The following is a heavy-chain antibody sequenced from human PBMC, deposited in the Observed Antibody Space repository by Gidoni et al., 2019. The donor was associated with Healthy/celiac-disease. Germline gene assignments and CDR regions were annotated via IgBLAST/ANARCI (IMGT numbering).Heavy chain of an antibody. J-gene: IGHJ4*02. CDR1: GFTFTSYD. V-gene: IGHV3-30*04. Sequence: QVQLVESGGGVVQPGGSLRLSCAASGFTFTSYDMHWVRQAPGKGLEWGAVISDDGSNKYYADSVKGRFTISRDNSKNTLYLQMNSLRAEDTAVYYCARDPAVEAAGSMVTFDYWGQGTLVTVSS. CDR2: ISDDGSNK. D-gene: IGHD5-18*01. CDR3: ARDPAVEAAGSMVTFDY.